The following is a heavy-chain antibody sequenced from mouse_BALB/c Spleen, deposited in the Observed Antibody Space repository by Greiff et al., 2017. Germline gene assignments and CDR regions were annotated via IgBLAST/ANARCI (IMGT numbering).Heavy chain of an antibody. V-gene: IGHV3-2*02. Sequence: EVQLQESGPGLVKPSQSLSLTCTVTGYSITSDYAWNWIRQFPGNKLEWMGYISYSGSTSYNPSLKSRISITRDTSKNRFFLQLNSVTTEDTATYYCARGPFDYWGQGTTLTVSS. J-gene: IGHJ2*01. CDR3: ARGPFDY. CDR2: ISYSGST. CDR1: GYSITSDYA.